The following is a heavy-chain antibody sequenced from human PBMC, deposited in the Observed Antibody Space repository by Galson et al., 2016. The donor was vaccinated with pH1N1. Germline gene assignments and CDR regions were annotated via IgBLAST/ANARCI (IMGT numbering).Heavy chain of an antibody. CDR1: GYIFTNYY. D-gene: IGHD3-10*01. V-gene: IGHV1-2*02. Sequence: SVKVSCKASGYIFTNYYIHWVRQAPGQGLECMGWINPNSGGTKFPQKFQGRVTMTRDTSITTAYMDLSSLRSDDTAVYYCILMSRGNALNMWGQGTMVTVSS. CDR2: INPNSGGT. CDR3: ILMSRGNALNM. J-gene: IGHJ3*02.